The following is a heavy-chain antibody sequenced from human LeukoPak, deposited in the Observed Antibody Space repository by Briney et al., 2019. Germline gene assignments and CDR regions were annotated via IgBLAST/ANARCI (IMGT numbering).Heavy chain of an antibody. J-gene: IGHJ4*02. D-gene: IGHD5-12*01. CDR2: INPNSGVT. CDR3: AKTTDSGYGHDY. V-gene: IGHV1-2*06. CDR1: GYTFTAYS. Sequence: GASVKVSCKASGYTFTAYSVHWVRQAPGQGLVWMGRINPNSGVTNYAQKFQGRVTMTRDTSISTAYMDLSRLTSDDTAVYYCAKTTDSGYGHDYWGQGTLVTVSS.